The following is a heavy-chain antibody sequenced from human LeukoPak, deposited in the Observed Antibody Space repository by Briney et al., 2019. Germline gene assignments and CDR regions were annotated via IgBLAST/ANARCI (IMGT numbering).Heavy chain of an antibody. CDR3: AREDYGSGSSPPYFDY. J-gene: IGHJ4*02. CDR2: INHSGST. CDR1: SGSFSGYY. D-gene: IGHD3-10*01. V-gene: IGHV4-34*01. Sequence: SETLSLTCAVCSGSFSGYYWSWIRQPPGKGLEWIGEINHSGSTNYNPSLKSRVTISVDTSKNQFSLKLSSVTAADTAVYYCAREDYGSGSSPPYFDYWGQGTLVTISS.